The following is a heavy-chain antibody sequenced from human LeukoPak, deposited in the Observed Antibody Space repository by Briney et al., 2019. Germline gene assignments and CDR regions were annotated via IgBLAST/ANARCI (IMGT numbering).Heavy chain of an antibody. J-gene: IGHJ6*03. CDR1: GGSISSYY. D-gene: IGHD3-10*01. Sequence: SETLSLTCTVPGGSISSYYWSWIRQPPGKGLEWIGYIYYSGSTNYNPSLKIRVTISGDTSKNQSPLKLSSVTAADTAVYYCARGLWFGELLSPYYYYYMDVWGKGTTVTVSS. V-gene: IGHV4-59*01. CDR2: IYYSGST. CDR3: ARGLWFGELLSPYYYYYMDV.